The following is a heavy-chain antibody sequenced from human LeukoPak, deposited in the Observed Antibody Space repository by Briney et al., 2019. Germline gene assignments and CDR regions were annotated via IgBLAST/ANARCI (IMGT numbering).Heavy chain of an antibody. Sequence: SETLSLTCTVSGGSISSYYWSWIRQPAGKGLEWIGRIYTSGSTNYNPSLKSRVTMSVDTSKNQFSLKLSSVTAADTAVYYCARQEGIAAADDAFDIWGQGTMVTVSS. J-gene: IGHJ3*02. D-gene: IGHD6-13*01. V-gene: IGHV4-4*07. CDR1: GGSISSYY. CDR2: IYTSGST. CDR3: ARQEGIAAADDAFDI.